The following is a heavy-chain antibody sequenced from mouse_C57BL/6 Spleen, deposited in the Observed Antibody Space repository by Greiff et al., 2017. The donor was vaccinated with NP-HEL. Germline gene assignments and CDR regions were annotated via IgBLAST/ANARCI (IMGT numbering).Heavy chain of an antibody. CDR3: ARDGTSGTGAMDY. CDR1: GFTFSSYA. CDR2: ISDGGSYT. V-gene: IGHV5-4*01. J-gene: IGHJ4*01. D-gene: IGHD3-3*01. Sequence: EVKLMESGGGLVKPGGSLKLSCAASGFTFSSYAMSWVRQTPEKGLEWVATISDGGSYTYYPDNVQGRFTLSRDNAKNNLYLQMSHLKAEDTAMYYCARDGTSGTGAMDYWGQGTSVTVSS.